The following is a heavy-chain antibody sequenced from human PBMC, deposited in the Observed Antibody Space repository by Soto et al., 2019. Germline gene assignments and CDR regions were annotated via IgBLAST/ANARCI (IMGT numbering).Heavy chain of an antibody. CDR1: GANINTYS. D-gene: IGHD6-19*01. J-gene: IGHJ6*02. V-gene: IGHV4-4*07. CDR3: ARDREAGYNFYYGMDV. CDR2: IYTSASI. Sequence: XETMSLTFSVSGANINTYSWTWIRQPSGKGLEWSGRIYTSASINYNPSLRGRVTLSVDTSTNQVSLKLASVTAADTAVYYCARDREAGYNFYYGMDVWGQGTTVTVSS.